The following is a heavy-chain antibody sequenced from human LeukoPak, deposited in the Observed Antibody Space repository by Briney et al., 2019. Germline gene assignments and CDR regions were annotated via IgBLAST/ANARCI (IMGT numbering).Heavy chain of an antibody. J-gene: IGHJ4*02. CDR2: VGISSGNT. V-gene: IGHV3-48*04. CDR1: GFTFSDYS. CDR3: AKDHRYAFDN. Sequence: GGSLRLSCAASGFTFSDYSMNWVRQAPGKGLEWISYVGISSGNTKYADSVKGRFTISGDSAKNSVFLQMNSLRVEDTAVYYCAKDHRYAFDNWGQGTLVTVSS. D-gene: IGHD5-12*01.